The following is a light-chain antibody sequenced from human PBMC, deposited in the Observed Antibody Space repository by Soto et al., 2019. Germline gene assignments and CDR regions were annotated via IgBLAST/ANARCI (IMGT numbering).Light chain of an antibody. CDR2: KAS. Sequence: DIQMTQSPSTLSASVGDRVTITCRASQSISTWLAWYQQKPGKAPKLLIYKASSLESGVPSRFTGSGSGTEFTLTISSLQPDDFATYYCQQYNSYPGTFGQGTKVEI. J-gene: IGKJ1*01. CDR1: QSISTW. V-gene: IGKV1-5*03. CDR3: QQYNSYPGT.